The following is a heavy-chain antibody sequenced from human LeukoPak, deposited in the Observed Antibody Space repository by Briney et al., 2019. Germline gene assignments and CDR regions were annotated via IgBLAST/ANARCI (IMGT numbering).Heavy chain of an antibody. Sequence: SETLSLTCAVYGGSFSGYYWSWIRQPPGKGLEWIGKINRSGSTNYNPSLKSRVTISVDTSKNQFSLKLSSVTAADTAVYYCASQTRLGYCSSTSCYVSWFDPWGQGTLVTVSS. CDR2: INRSGST. CDR1: GGSFSGYY. J-gene: IGHJ5*02. D-gene: IGHD2-2*01. CDR3: ASQTRLGYCSSTSCYVSWFDP. V-gene: IGHV4-34*01.